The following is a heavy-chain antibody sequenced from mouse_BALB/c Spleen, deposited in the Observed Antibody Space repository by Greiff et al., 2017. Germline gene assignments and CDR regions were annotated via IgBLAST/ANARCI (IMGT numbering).Heavy chain of an antibody. CDR1: GFTFSSYY. CDR3: ARHGHYGNYYFDY. CDR2: INSNGGST. Sequence: EVKLVESGGGLVKLGGSLKLSCAASGFTFSSYYMSWVRQTPEKRLELVAAINSNGGSTYYPDTVKGRFTISRDNAKNTLYLQMSSLKSEDTALYYCARHGHYGNYYFDYWGQGTTLTVSS. J-gene: IGHJ2*01. D-gene: IGHD2-1*01. V-gene: IGHV5-6-2*01.